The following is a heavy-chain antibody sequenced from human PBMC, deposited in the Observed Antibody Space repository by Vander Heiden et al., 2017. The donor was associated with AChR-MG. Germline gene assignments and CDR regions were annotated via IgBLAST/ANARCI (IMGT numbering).Heavy chain of an antibody. CDR2: IIPNIGTA. Sequence: QVQLVQSGAEVKKPGSSVKVSCKASGATFSSYAISWVRQAPGQGRGWMGGIIPNIGTANYAQKFQGRVTITADKSTSTADMELSSLGSEETAVYYCARETKYYYDSSGYDAFDIWGQGTMVTVSS. CDR1: GATFSSYA. D-gene: IGHD3-22*01. CDR3: ARETKYYYDSSGYDAFDI. J-gene: IGHJ3*02. V-gene: IGHV1-69*06.